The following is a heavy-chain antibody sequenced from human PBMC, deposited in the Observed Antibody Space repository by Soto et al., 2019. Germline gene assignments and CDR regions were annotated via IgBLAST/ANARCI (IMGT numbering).Heavy chain of an antibody. CDR3: ARHIGQLAPLRI. V-gene: IGHV4-39*01. CDR1: GGSISSNTHY. D-gene: IGHD6-6*01. CDR2: ISYSGTT. J-gene: IGHJ3*02. Sequence: QLHLQESGPGLVKPSETPSLTCSVSGGSISSNTHYWDWIRQPPGKGLEWIGSISYSGTTYYNPSLRSRVTITLDTSKNQFSLILNSVTAADTAVYYCARHIGQLAPLRIWGPGTVLTVSS.